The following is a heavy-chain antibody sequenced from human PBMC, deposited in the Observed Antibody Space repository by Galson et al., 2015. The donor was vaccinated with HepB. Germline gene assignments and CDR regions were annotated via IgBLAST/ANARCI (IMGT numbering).Heavy chain of an antibody. J-gene: IGHJ6*02. V-gene: IGHV3-53*04. CDR2: IHSGGST. D-gene: IGHD2-21*02. CDR3: TRERVEWFGYGGDSYPGYYYYAMDV. CDR1: GFSVSSNY. Sequence: SLRLSCAASGFSVSSNYMSWVRRAPGKGLEWVSVIHSGGSTYYADSVKGRFTISRHDSKNTLYLQMNSLRVEDTALYYCTRERVEWFGYGGDSYPGYYYYAMDVWGQGTTVTVSS.